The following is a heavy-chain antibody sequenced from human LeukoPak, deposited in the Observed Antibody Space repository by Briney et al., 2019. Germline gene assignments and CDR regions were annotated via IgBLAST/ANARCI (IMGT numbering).Heavy chain of an antibody. D-gene: IGHD3-3*01. J-gene: IGHJ4*02. CDR3: ARVRGFLKYYFDY. CDR1: GFTFSSYS. Sequence: GGSLRLSCAASGFTFSSYSMNWVRQAPGKGLEWVANIKQDGSEKYYVDSVKGRFTISRDNAKNSLYLQMNSLRAEDTAVYYCARVRGFLKYYFDYWGQRTLVTVSS. V-gene: IGHV3-7*04. CDR2: IKQDGSEK.